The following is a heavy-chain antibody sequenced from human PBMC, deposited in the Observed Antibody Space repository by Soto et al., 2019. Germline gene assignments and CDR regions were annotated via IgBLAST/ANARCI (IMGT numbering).Heavy chain of an antibody. Sequence: ASVKVSCKASGYTFTSYGISWVRQAPGQGLEWMGWISAYKGNTNYAQKLQGRVTMTTDTSTSTAYMELRSLRSEDKAVYFCARDRAHGFDIWGQGTMVTVSS. J-gene: IGHJ3*02. V-gene: IGHV1-18*01. CDR1: GYTFTSYG. CDR3: ARDRAHGFDI. CDR2: ISAYKGNT.